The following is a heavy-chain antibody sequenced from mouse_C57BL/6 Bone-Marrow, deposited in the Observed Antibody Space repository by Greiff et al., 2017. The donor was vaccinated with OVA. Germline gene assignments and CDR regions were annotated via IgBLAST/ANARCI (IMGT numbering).Heavy chain of an antibody. V-gene: IGHV14-2*01. CDR3: ASQFWFAY. CDR2: IVPEDGET. CDR1: GFNIQDSY. J-gene: IGHJ3*01. Sequence: VQLQQSGAELVKPGASVKLSCTASGFNIQDSYMHWVKQRTEQGLEWIGRIVPEDGETKYAPKFQGQPTLTADTSSNPAYLQLSSLTSEDTAVYYCASQFWFAYWGQGTPVTVSA.